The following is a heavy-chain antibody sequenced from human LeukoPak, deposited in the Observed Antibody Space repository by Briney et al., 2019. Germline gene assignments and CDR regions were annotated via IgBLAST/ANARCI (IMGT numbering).Heavy chain of an antibody. CDR2: MNPNSGNT. Sequence: RRASVKVSCKASGYTFTSYDINWVRQATGQGLEWMGWMNPNSGNTGYAQKFQGRVTITSNTSITTAYMELSSLISEDTAVYYCARGKKTMVRGVLYYFDYWGQGTLVTVSS. D-gene: IGHD3-10*01. CDR3: ARGKKTMVRGVLYYFDY. V-gene: IGHV1-8*01. CDR1: GYTFTSYD. J-gene: IGHJ4*02.